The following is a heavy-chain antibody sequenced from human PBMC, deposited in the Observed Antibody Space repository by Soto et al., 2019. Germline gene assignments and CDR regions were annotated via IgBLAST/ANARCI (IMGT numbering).Heavy chain of an antibody. Sequence: QVQLQESGPGLVKPSQTLSLTCTVSGGSISSGGYYWSWIRQHPGKGLEWIGYIYYSGSTYYNPSLKSRVTISVDTSKNQFSLKLSSVTAADTAVYYCAREVQQRIYYYYGMDVWGQGTTVPVSS. CDR3: AREVQQRIYYYYGMDV. CDR1: GGSISSGGYY. D-gene: IGHD6-25*01. V-gene: IGHV4-31*03. CDR2: IYYSGST. J-gene: IGHJ6*02.